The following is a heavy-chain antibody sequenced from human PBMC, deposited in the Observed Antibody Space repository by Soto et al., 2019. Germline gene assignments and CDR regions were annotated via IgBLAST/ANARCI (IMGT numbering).Heavy chain of an antibody. CDR3: ARSTGSYSSYGMDV. V-gene: IGHV1-2*02. CDR1: GYTLTDYY. CDR2: INPKNGDT. Sequence: ASVKVSCKASGYTLTDYYRHWVRQAPGQVLEWMGWINPKNGDTNYAQKFRGRVTMTRDTAISTAYLELSSLRSDDTAVYYCARSTGSYSSYGMDVWG. D-gene: IGHD1-26*01. J-gene: IGHJ6*04.